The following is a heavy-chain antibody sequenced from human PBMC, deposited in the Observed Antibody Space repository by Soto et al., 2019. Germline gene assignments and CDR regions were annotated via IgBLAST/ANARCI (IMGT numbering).Heavy chain of an antibody. CDR2: IIPIFGTA. Sequence: GASVKVSCKASGGTFSSYAISWVRQAPAQGLEWMGGIIPIFGTANYAQKFQGRVTITADESTSTAYKELSSLRSEDTAVYYCATPLNPFLEWLGDGYYYCYGMDVWGQGTTVTVSS. J-gene: IGHJ6*02. CDR3: ATPLNPFLEWLGDGYYYCYGMDV. D-gene: IGHD3-3*01. CDR1: GGTFSSYA. V-gene: IGHV1-69*13.